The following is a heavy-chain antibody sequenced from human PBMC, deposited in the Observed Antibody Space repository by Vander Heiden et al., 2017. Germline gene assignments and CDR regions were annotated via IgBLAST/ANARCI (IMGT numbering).Heavy chain of an antibody. D-gene: IGHD7-27*01. CDR3: ARGPPNWGFDY. CDR1: GYTFTSYD. V-gene: IGHV1-8*01. J-gene: IGHJ4*02. Sequence: QEQLVQSGAEVKKPGASVTVSCKASGYTFTSYDIHWVRRAAGQGPEWMGWMRPSTGNTGYAQNFQGRVTMTRDTSISTAYMELSSLRSEDTAVYYCARGPPNWGFDYWGQGTLVTVSS. CDR2: MRPSTGNT.